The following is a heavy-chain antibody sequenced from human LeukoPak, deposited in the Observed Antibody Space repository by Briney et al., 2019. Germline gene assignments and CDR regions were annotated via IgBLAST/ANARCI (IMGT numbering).Heavy chain of an antibody. J-gene: IGHJ6*02. CDR1: GFTFSSYS. D-gene: IGHD3-9*01. CDR3: ARHLYFDWLSRAYGMDV. Sequence: GGSLRLSCAASGFTFSSYSMNWVRQAPGKGLEWVSSISSSSSYIYYADSVKGRFTISRDNAKNSLYLQMNSLRAEDTAVYYCARHLYFDWLSRAYGMDVWGQGTTVTLSS. CDR2: ISSSSSYI. V-gene: IGHV3-21*01.